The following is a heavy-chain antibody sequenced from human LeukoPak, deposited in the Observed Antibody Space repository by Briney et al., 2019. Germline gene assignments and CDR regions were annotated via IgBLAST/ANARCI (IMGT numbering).Heavy chain of an antibody. Sequence: GGSLRLSCTASGFTFSSYAMHWVRQAPGKELEYFSAINSNGGNKYYANSVKRRFTISRDSPKNTLYIQMGSLTAEDMAVYYCARTREYSGPGSAFDIWGQGTMVTVSS. CDR2: INSNGGNK. V-gene: IGHV3-64*01. CDR3: ARTREYSGPGSAFDI. J-gene: IGHJ3*02. CDR1: GFTFSSYA. D-gene: IGHD5-12*01.